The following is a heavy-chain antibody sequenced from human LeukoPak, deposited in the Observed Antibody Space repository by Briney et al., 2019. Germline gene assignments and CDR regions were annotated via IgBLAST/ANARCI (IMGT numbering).Heavy chain of an antibody. D-gene: IGHD6-19*01. CDR2: IYSGGST. J-gene: IGHJ4*02. CDR1: GFTVSSNY. Sequence: GGSLRLSCAASGFTVSSNYMSWVRKAPGKGLEWVSVIYSGGSTYYADSVKGRFTISRDNSKNTLYLQMNSLRAEDTAVYYCARDFSSGWYFDYWGQGTLVTVSS. V-gene: IGHV3-66*02. CDR3: ARDFSSGWYFDY.